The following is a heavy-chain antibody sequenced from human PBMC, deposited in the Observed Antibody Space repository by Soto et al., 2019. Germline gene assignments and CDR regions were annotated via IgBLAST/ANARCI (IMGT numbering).Heavy chain of an antibody. V-gene: IGHV3-23*01. D-gene: IGHD3-10*01. CDR3: AAPRDEYGSGVSWFTYGMDI. CDR2: LDGAGGST. Sequence: LRLSCLASGFTFSDYAMTWVRHVPWRGLEWVASLDGAGGSTYYADSVRGRFTISRDNSQNTLFLQMKRLTVDDTAIYYCAAPRDEYGSGVSWFTYGMDIWGQGTTVTVSS. J-gene: IGHJ6*02. CDR1: GFTFSDYA.